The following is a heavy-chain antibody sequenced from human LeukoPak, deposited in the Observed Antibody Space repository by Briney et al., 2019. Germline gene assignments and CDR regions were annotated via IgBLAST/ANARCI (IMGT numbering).Heavy chain of an antibody. CDR1: GYTFTSYD. CDR3: ASTRIAVAGTIHYYGMDV. J-gene: IGHJ6*02. CDR2: MNPNSGNT. V-gene: IGHV1-8*01. Sequence: ASVKVSCKASGYTFTSYDINWVRQATGQGLEWMGRMNPNSGNTGYAQKFQGRVTMTRNTSISTAYMELSSLRSEDTAVYYCASTRIAVAGTIHYYGMDVWGQGTTVTVSS. D-gene: IGHD6-19*01.